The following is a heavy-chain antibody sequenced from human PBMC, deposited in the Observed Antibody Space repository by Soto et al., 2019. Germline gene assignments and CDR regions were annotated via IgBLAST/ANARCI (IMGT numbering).Heavy chain of an antibody. J-gene: IGHJ3*02. CDR3: ARGGGVGVAGSAAFDM. Sequence: QLHLVQSGAVVKKPGASVTVSCSASGYPVTAYYMHWVRQAPGRGLEWMGGINPATGAAKYTQTVQGRVTLTRDTSTRTVFMELSGLRSDDTAVFYCARGGGVGVAGSAAFDMWGQGTLVTVSS. CDR1: GYPVTAYY. D-gene: IGHD3-3*01. CDR2: INPATGAA. V-gene: IGHV1-2*02.